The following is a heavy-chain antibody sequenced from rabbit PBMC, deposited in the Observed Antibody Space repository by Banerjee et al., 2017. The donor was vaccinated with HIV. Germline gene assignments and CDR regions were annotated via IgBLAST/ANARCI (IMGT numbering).Heavy chain of an antibody. J-gene: IGHJ3*01. V-gene: IGHV1S40*01. CDR3: ARDLGAGYNGNAYVPGL. CDR1: GFTFSSYW. Sequence: QSLEESGGDLVKPGASLTLTCKASGFTFSSYWICWVRQAPGKGLEWITCIYTGDGSTYYASWAKGRFTISKTSSTTVTLQMTSLTAADTATYFCARDLGAGYNGNAYVPGLWGQGTLVTVS. D-gene: IGHD6-1*01. CDR2: IYTGDGST.